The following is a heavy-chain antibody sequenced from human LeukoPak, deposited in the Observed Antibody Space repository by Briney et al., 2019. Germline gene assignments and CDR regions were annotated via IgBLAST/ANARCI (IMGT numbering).Heavy chain of an antibody. D-gene: IGHD3-22*01. V-gene: IGHV3-23*01. CDR1: GFTFSSYA. CDR2: ISGSGGST. J-gene: IGHJ3*02. CDR3: ASLDSSGPGAAFDI. Sequence: GGSLRLSCAASGFTFSSYAMSWVRQAPGKGLEWVSAISGSGGSTYYADSVKGRFTISRDNSKNTLYLQMNSLRAEDTAVYYCASLDSSGPGAAFDIWGQGTMVTVSA.